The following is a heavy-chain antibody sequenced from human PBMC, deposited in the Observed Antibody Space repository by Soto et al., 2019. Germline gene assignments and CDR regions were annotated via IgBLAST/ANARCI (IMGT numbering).Heavy chain of an antibody. CDR3: XXXXXXXXXXXWXDP. Sequence: QVQLVQSGAEVKKPGSSVKVSCKASGGTFSSYAISWVRQAPGQGLEWMGGIIPIFGTANYAQKFQGRVTITADESTSTVYMELSXXRSXXXXXXXCXXXXXXXXXXXWXDPWGQGTLVTVSS. CDR2: IIPIFGTA. CDR1: GGTFSSYA. J-gene: IGHJ5*02. V-gene: IGHV1-69*12.